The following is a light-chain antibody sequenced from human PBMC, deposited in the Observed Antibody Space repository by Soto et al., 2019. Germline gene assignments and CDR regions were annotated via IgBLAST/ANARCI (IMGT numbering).Light chain of an antibody. CDR3: QQYDAWPLT. Sequence: ETGMSQSPSTLSVSQGDRVTLSCRASRTVHSNVAWYQHKPGQAPRLLIYGASFRATGMPARFSGSGFGTEFTLTISSLQSEDFAVYYCQQYDAWPLTFGGGTKVDIK. CDR1: RTVHSN. CDR2: GAS. V-gene: IGKV3-15*01. J-gene: IGKJ4*01.